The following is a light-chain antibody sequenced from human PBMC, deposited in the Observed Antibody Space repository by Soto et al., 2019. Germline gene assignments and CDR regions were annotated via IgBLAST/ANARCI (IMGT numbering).Light chain of an antibody. J-gene: IGKJ4*01. CDR3: QQYDSLPLT. V-gene: IGKV1-33*01. CDR1: QDITNY. CDR2: DAS. Sequence: DIQMTQSPSSLSASVGDRATITCQASQDITNYLNWYQHKPGKAPKXMIYDASNLETGVPSRFSGSGSGTDCTFTISSLQPEDIATYYCQQYDSLPLTLGGGTKVDIK.